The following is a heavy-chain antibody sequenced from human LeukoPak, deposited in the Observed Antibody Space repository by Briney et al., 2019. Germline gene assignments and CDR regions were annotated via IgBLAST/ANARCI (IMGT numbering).Heavy chain of an antibody. J-gene: IGHJ4*02. Sequence: SETLSLTCTVSGGSISSSSYYWGWIRQPPGKGLECIGSIYYSGGTYYNPSLKSRVTISVDTSKNQFSLKLSSVTAADTAVYYCARAVGGRYCSGGSCYSRTDYFDYWGQGTLVTVSS. CDR3: ARAVGGRYCSGGSCYSRTDYFDY. V-gene: IGHV4-39*07. CDR1: GGSISSSSYY. CDR2: IYYSGGT. D-gene: IGHD2-15*01.